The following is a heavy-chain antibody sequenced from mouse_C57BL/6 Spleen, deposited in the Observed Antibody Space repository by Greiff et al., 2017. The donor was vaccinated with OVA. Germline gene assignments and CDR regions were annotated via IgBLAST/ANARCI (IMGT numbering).Heavy chain of an antibody. CDR1: GFTFSSYT. CDR2: ISGGGGNT. CDR3: ARLLYYGSSLDAMDY. V-gene: IGHV5-9*01. D-gene: IGHD1-1*01. Sequence: DVKLVESGGGLVKPGGSLKLSCAASGFTFSSYTMSWVRQTPEKRLEWVATISGGGGNTYYPDSVKGRFTISRDNAKNTLYLQMSSLRSEDTALYYCARLLYYGSSLDAMDYWGQGTSVTVSS. J-gene: IGHJ4*01.